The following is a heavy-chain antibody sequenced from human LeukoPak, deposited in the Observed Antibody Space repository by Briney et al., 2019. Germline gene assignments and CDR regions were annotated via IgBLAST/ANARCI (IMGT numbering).Heavy chain of an antibody. V-gene: IGHV1-69*05. CDR3: AKTGVEYASSSGVLDS. CDR2: ISPIFGIA. CDR1: GGTFRSSA. J-gene: IGHJ4*02. Sequence: SVKVSCXASGGTFRSSAITWVRQARGQRFEWLGQISPIFGIADYAQKFQGRLTITTDESTSTAYLELSGLRSEDTALYYCAKTGVEYASSSGVLDSWGQGTLVTVSS. D-gene: IGHD6-6*01.